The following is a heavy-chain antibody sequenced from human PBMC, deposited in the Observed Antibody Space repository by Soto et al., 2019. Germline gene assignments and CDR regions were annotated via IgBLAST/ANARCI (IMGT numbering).Heavy chain of an antibody. CDR3: AREGLVLVPSTVNSDYYYYAMDV. J-gene: IGHJ6*02. V-gene: IGHV1-18*01. CDR1: GYTFTSYG. Sequence: ASVKVSCKASGYTFTSYGISWVRQAPGQGLEWMGWISAYNGNTNYAQKLEGRVTMTTDTSTSTAYMELSSLRSDDTAVYYCAREGLVLVPSTVNSDYYYYAMDVWGQGTTVTVSS. CDR2: ISAYNGNT. D-gene: IGHD2-2*01.